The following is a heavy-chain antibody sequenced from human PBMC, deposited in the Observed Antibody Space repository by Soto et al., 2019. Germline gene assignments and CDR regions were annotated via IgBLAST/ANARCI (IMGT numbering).Heavy chain of an antibody. D-gene: IGHD3-16*01. Sequence: QVQLVQSGAEVKKPGSSVKVSCKASGGTFSSYSINWVRQAPGQGLEWMGGIIPIFGKANYAQKFKGRVTLTADESMSTAHMELRSRRNEDTAVYYCARPFQSWPGGWYFDLWGRGTLVTVSS. J-gene: IGHJ2*01. CDR3: ARPFQSWPGGWYFDL. CDR1: GGTFSSYS. V-gene: IGHV1-69*01. CDR2: IIPIFGKA.